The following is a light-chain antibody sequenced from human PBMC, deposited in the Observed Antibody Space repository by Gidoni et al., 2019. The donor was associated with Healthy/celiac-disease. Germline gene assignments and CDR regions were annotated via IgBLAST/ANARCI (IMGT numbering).Light chain of an antibody. CDR1: SSNIGNNY. CDR3: GTWDSSLSAVV. CDR2: ENN. J-gene: IGLJ2*01. V-gene: IGLV1-51*02. Sequence: QSVLTQPPSVSAAPGQKVTISCSGSSSNIGNNYVSWYQQLPGTAPKLLIYENNKRPSGIPDRFSGSKSGTSATLGITGLQTGDEADYYCGTWDSSLSAVVFGGGTKLXVX.